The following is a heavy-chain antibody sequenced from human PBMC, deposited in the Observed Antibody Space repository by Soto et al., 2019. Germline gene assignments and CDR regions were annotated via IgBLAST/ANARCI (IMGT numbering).Heavy chain of an antibody. D-gene: IGHD3-22*01. V-gene: IGHV1-18*01. Sequence: QVQLVQSGAEVKKPGASVKVSCKASGYTFTSYGISWVRQAPGQGLEWMGWISAYNGNTNYAQKLQGRVTMTTDTSTSTGYMELRSLRSDDTAVYYCARRFDSSGYYAEWVVDYYYGMDVWGQGTTVTVSS. CDR1: GYTFTSYG. CDR2: ISAYNGNT. CDR3: ARRFDSSGYYAEWVVDYYYGMDV. J-gene: IGHJ6*02.